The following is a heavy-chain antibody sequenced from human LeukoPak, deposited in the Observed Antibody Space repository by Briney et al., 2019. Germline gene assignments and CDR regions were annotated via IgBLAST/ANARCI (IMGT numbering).Heavy chain of an antibody. J-gene: IGHJ4*02. CDR2: IDPRGSST. Sequence: GASVKVSCKSSGYTFTRYYMHWVRQAPGPGLEWMGIIDPRGSSTTYAQRFQGRVTMTRDTSTSTVYMELSSLRSEDTAIYYCARDHAAAGTGLGFWGQGTLVTVSS. CDR3: ARDHAAAGTGLGF. D-gene: IGHD6-13*01. V-gene: IGHV1-46*01. CDR1: GYTFTRYY.